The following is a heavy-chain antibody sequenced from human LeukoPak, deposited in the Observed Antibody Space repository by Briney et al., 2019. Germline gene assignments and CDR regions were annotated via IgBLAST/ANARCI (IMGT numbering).Heavy chain of an antibody. CDR1: GYTFMNYA. D-gene: IGHD1-26*01. V-gene: IGHV1-3*01. CDR2: INAGDGNT. CDR3: ALGAYDF. J-gene: IGHJ4*02. Sequence: GASVKVSCKASGYTFMNYAIHWVRQAPGQGLEWMGWINAGDGNTRYSQRFQDRFTVTRDTSATTAYMEMRSLNFDDTAVYYCALGAYDFWGQGTLLTVST.